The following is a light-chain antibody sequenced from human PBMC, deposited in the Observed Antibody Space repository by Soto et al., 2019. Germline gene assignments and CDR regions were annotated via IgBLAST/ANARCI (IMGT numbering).Light chain of an antibody. CDR3: QQYYSVPVT. V-gene: IGKV4-1*01. CDR2: WAS. Sequence: DSVMTQSPDSLAVSLGERATINCKSSQSVLYSSDNKNQLAWYQQKPGQPPKLLIYWASTRESGVPDRFSGSGSGTDFTLTISSLQAEDVAVYYCQQYYSVPVTFGGGTKVEIK. J-gene: IGKJ4*01. CDR1: QSVLYSSDNKNQ.